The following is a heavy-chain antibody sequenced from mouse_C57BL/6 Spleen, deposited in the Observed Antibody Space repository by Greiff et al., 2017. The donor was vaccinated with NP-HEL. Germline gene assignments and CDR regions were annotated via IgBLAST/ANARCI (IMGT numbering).Heavy chain of an antibody. CDR1: GFSLTSYG. J-gene: IGHJ2*01. CDR2: IWSDGST. V-gene: IGHV2-6-1*01. CDR3: ARQGLRRRGYYFDY. D-gene: IGHD2-4*01. Sequence: QVQLKESGPGLVAPSQSLSITCTVSGFSLTSYGVHWVRQPPGKGLEWLVVIWSDGSTTYNSALKSRLSISKDNSKSQVFLKMNSLQTDDTAMYYCARQGLRRRGYYFDYWGQGTTLTVSS.